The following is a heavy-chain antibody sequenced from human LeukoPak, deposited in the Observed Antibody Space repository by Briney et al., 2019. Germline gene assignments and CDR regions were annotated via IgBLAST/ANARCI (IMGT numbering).Heavy chain of an antibody. CDR2: INHSGST. V-gene: IGHV4-34*01. CDR1: GGSFSGYY. J-gene: IGHJ3*02. CDR3: ARHLPRNYDFWSGYHHDAFDI. Sequence: KSSETLSLTCAVYGGSFSGYYWSWIRQPPGKGLEWIGEINHSGSTNYNPSLKSRVTISVDTSKNQFSLKLSSVTAADTAVYYCARHLPRNYDFWSGYHHDAFDIWGQGTMVTVS. D-gene: IGHD3-3*01.